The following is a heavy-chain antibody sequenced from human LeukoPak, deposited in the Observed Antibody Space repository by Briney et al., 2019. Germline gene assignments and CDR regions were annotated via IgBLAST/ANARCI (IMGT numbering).Heavy chain of an antibody. CDR1: GFTFSSYG. CDR3: AKTLTPYCSSTSCYPEEYFQH. CDR2: IRYDGSNK. D-gene: IGHD2-2*01. V-gene: IGHV3-30*02. J-gene: IGHJ1*01. Sequence: GGSLRLSCAASGFTFSSYGMHWVRQAPGKGLEWVAFIRYDGSNKYYADSVKGRFTISRDNSKNTLYLQMNSLRAEDTAVYYCAKTLTPYCSSTSCYPEEYFQHWGQGTLVTVSS.